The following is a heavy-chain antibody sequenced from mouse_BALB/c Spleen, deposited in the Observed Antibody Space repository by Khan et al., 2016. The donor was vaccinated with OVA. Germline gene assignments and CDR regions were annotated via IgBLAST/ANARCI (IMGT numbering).Heavy chain of an antibody. D-gene: IGHD1-1*02. Sequence: QVQLQQSGAELMKPGASVKISCKATGYTFSSYWIEWVKQRPGHGLEWIGEILPGSGSTNYNEKFKGKATFTADTSSNTVYMQLSSLTSEDSAVYYCARSGGYYAMDDWGQGTSVTVSS. V-gene: IGHV1-9*01. J-gene: IGHJ4*01. CDR3: ARSGGYYAMDD. CDR2: ILPGSGST. CDR1: GYTFSSYW.